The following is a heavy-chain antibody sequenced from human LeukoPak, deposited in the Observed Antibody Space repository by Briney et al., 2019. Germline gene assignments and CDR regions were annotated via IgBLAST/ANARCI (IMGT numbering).Heavy chain of an antibody. CDR1: GYTLTELS. V-gene: IGHV1-24*01. D-gene: IGHD4-11*01. CDR3: ATSTVTTRPFGY. CDR2: FDPEDGET. J-gene: IGHJ4*02. Sequence: ASVKVSCKVSGYTLTELSMHWVRQAPGKGLEWMGGFDPEDGETIYAQKFQGGVTMTEDTSTDTAYMELSSLRSEDTAVYYCATSTVTTRPFGYWGQGTLVTVSS.